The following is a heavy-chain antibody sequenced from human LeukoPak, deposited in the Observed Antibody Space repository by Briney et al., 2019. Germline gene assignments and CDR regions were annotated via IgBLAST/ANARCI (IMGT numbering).Heavy chain of an antibody. Sequence: SETLSLTCAVYGGSFSGYYWSWIRQPPGKGLEWIGEINHSGSTNYNPSLKSRVTISVDTSKNQFSLKLSSVTAADTAVYYCAREDPGLYFDYWGQGTLVTVSS. J-gene: IGHJ4*02. V-gene: IGHV4-34*01. D-gene: IGHD7-27*01. CDR2: INHSGST. CDR3: AREDPGLYFDY. CDR1: GGSFSGYY.